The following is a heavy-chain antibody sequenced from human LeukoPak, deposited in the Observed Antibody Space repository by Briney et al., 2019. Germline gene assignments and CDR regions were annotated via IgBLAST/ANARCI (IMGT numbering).Heavy chain of an antibody. Sequence: EASVKVSCKASGYTFTSYYMHWVRQAPGQGLEWMGWINPNSGGTNYAQKFQGRVTMTRDTSISTAYMELRSLRSDDTAVYYCARDKNHYDTRGDFWGQGTLVTVSS. J-gene: IGHJ4*02. CDR3: ARDKNHYDTRGDF. D-gene: IGHD3-22*01. CDR1: GYTFTSYY. CDR2: INPNSGGT. V-gene: IGHV1-2*02.